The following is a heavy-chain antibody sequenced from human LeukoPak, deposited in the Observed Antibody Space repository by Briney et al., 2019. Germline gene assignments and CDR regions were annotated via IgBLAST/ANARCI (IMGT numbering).Heavy chain of an antibody. Sequence: GGSLRLSCAASGFTFSSYGMHWVRQAPGKGLEWVSVISYDGSNKYYADSVKGRFTISRDNSKNTLYLQMNSLRAEDTAVYYCAKVKASTSASFHYWGQGTLVTVSS. CDR1: GFTFSSYG. CDR3: AKVKASTSASFHY. V-gene: IGHV3-30*18. CDR2: ISYDGSNK. J-gene: IGHJ4*02.